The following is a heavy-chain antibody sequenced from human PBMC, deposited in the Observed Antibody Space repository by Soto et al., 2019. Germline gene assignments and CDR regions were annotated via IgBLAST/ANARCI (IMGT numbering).Heavy chain of an antibody. Sequence: PSETLSLTCAVYGGSFSGYYWTWIRQPPGTGLEWIGEINHSGSTNYNPSLKSRVTISVDTSKNQFSLKLTSVTAADTAVYYCAREKLPGPFDYWGQGTLVTV. CDR1: GGSFSGYY. V-gene: IGHV4-34*01. CDR2: INHSGST. CDR3: AREKLPGPFDY. J-gene: IGHJ4*02.